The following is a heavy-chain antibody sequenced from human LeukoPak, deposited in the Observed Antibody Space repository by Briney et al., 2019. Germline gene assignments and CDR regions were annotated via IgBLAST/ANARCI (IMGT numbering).Heavy chain of an antibody. D-gene: IGHD4-17*01. Sequence: SQTLSLTCTVSGGSISSGSYYWSWIRQPAGKGLEWIGRIYTSGSTNYNPSLKSRVTISVDTSKNQFSLKLSSVTAADTAVYYCARSLVYGDFSDYWGQGTLVTVSS. CDR3: ARSLVYGDFSDY. CDR1: GGSISSGSYY. CDR2: IYTSGST. V-gene: IGHV4-61*02. J-gene: IGHJ4*02.